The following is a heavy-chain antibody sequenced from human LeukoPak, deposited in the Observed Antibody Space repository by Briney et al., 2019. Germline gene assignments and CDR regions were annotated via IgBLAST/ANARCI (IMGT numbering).Heavy chain of an antibody. CDR2: ISAYNGNT. CDR3: ARKSVYYDSSGYYDN. Sequence: ASVKVSFKSSVYTFTSYGISWVRQAPGQGLEWMGWISAYNGNTNYAQKLQGRVTMTTDTSTSTAYMELRSLRSDDTAVYYCARKSVYYDSSGYYDNWGQGTLVTVSS. D-gene: IGHD3-22*01. J-gene: IGHJ4*02. CDR1: VYTFTSYG. V-gene: IGHV1-18*01.